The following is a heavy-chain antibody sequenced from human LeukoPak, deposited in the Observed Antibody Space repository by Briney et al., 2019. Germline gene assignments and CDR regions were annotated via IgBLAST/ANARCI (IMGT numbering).Heavy chain of an antibody. Sequence: GGSLRLSCAASGFTFSSYGMSWVRQAPGKGLEWVSAISGSGGSTYYADSVKGRFTISRDNSKNTLYLQMNSLRAEDTAVYYCAKYGTRIAVAGSRSDAFDIWGQGTMVTVSS. J-gene: IGHJ3*02. CDR1: GFTFSSYG. D-gene: IGHD6-19*01. CDR3: AKYGTRIAVAGSRSDAFDI. CDR2: ISGSGGST. V-gene: IGHV3-23*01.